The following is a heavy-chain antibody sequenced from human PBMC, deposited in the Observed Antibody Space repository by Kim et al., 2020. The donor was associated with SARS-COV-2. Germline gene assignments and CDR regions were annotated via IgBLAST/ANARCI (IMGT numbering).Heavy chain of an antibody. CDR2: IWYDGSNK. CDR3: AREGIGYCSSTSCLNYYYYGMDV. CDR1: GFTFSSYG. J-gene: IGHJ6*02. D-gene: IGHD2-2*01. Sequence: GGSLRLSCAASGFTFSSYGMHWVRQAPGKGLEWVAVIWYDGSNKYYADSVKGRFTISRDNSKNTLYLQMNSLRAEDTAVYYCAREGIGYCSSTSCLNYYYYGMDVWGQGTTVTVSS. V-gene: IGHV3-33*01.